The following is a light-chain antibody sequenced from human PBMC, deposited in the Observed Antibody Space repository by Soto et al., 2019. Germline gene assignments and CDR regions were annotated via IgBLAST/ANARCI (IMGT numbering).Light chain of an antibody. Sequence: EIVLTQSPGTLSFSPGERATLSCRASQSVTSSYLAWYQQKPGQAPRLLIYGASSRATGIPDRFSGSGSGTDFTLTISRLEPEDFAVYYCQQYSRSPLTFGGGTKVDIK. CDR2: GAS. CDR3: QQYSRSPLT. J-gene: IGKJ4*01. CDR1: QSVTSSY. V-gene: IGKV3-20*01.